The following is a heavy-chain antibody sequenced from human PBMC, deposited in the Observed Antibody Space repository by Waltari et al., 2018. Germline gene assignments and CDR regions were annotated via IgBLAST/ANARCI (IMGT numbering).Heavy chain of an antibody. D-gene: IGHD6-19*01. CDR3: ARLFFGDSSGRYMDV. J-gene: IGHJ6*03. V-gene: IGHV5-51*01. Sequence: EVQLVQSGAEVKKPGESLTISCRGSGSSFTSYWFGWVRQMPGKGLEWVGIIYPGDSDTRYSPSFQGQVTISADKSISTAYLQWSSLKASDTAMYYCARLFFGDSSGRYMDVWGKGTTVTVSS. CDR1: GSSFTSYW. CDR2: IYPGDSDT.